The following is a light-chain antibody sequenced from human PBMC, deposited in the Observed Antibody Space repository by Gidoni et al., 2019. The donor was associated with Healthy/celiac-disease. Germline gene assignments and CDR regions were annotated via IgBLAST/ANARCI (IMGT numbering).Light chain of an antibody. CDR3: QAWDSSTFVV. V-gene: IGLV3-1*01. CDR1: KLGDKY. CDR2: QYS. Sequence: SYELTPPPSVSVSPGQTASITCSGDKLGDKYACWYQQKPGQSPVLVIYQYSKRPSGIPERFSGSNSGNTATLTISGTQAMDEADYYCQAWDSSTFVVFGGGTKLTVL. J-gene: IGLJ2*01.